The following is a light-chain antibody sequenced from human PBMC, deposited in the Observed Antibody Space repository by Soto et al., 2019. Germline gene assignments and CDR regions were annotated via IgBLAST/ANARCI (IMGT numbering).Light chain of an antibody. Sequence: QSAVTQPPSVSGTPGQRVTIFCSGRRSNIGSNLVYWYQQLPGTAPKLLIFSNDQRPSGVPDRFSGSRSGTSASLAISGLRSEDEGDYYCAALDDSLSGVVFGGGTKLTVL. CDR3: AALDDSLSGVV. CDR2: SND. V-gene: IGLV1-47*02. CDR1: RSNIGSNL. J-gene: IGLJ2*01.